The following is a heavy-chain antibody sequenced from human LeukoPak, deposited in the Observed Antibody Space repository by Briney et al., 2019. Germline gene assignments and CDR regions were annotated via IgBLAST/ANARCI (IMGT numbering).Heavy chain of an antibody. V-gene: IGHV4-4*08. J-gene: IGHJ4*02. CDR1: GVSISSYY. CDR3: AREADYFGSGSAIDY. Sequence: SRTLCLTCAVSGVSISSYYMSWIRQPPGKGLEWVGYIYTSGSTNYKPYLESRVTISVDTSNTQFSLKLSSVTAADTAVYECAREADYFGSGSAIDYWGQGNLVTVSS. D-gene: IGHD3-10*01. CDR2: IYTSGST.